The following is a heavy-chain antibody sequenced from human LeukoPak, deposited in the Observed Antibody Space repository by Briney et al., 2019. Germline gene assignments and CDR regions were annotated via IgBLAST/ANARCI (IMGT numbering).Heavy chain of an antibody. D-gene: IGHD6-19*01. CDR3: ARATDSGWYGFDY. J-gene: IGHJ4*02. CDR1: GGSISSYY. CDR2: IYYSGST. V-gene: IGHV4-59*01. Sequence: SETLSLTCTVSGGSISSYYWSWIRQPPGKGLEWIRYIYYSGSTNYNPSLKSRVTISVDTSKNQFSLKLSSVTAADTAVYYCARATDSGWYGFDYWGQGTLVTVSS.